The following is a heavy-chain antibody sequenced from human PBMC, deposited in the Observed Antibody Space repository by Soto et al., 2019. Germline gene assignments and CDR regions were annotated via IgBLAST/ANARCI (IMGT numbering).Heavy chain of an antibody. Sequence: RLSCAASGFTFDSFAMTWVRQAPGKGLEWVSAISASGGSTFYADSVKGRFTISRDSSKNTLYLQMNSLRAEDTAVYYCARGAVMPDSWGQGTLVTVSS. J-gene: IGHJ4*02. CDR2: ISASGGST. CDR1: GFTFDSFA. V-gene: IGHV3-23*01. D-gene: IGHD3-16*01. CDR3: ARGAVMPDS.